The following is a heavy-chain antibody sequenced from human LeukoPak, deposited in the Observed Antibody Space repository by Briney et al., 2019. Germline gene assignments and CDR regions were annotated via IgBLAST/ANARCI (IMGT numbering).Heavy chain of an antibody. D-gene: IGHD3-9*01. Sequence: ASVKVSCKASGYTFTSYAMNWVRQAPGQGLEWMGWINPNSGGTNYAQKFQGWVTMTRDTSISTAYMELSRLRSDDTAVYYCARWHYDILTGYYNGNYFDYWGQGTLVTVSS. CDR1: GYTFTSYA. CDR3: ARWHYDILTGYYNGNYFDY. J-gene: IGHJ4*02. CDR2: INPNSGGT. V-gene: IGHV1-2*04.